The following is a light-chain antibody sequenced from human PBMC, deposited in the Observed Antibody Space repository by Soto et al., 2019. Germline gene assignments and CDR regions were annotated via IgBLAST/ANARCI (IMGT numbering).Light chain of an antibody. V-gene: IGLV3-1*01. CDR2: QDS. J-gene: IGLJ1*01. CDR3: QAWDSSLVV. CDR1: KLGDKY. Sequence: SYELTQPPSVSVSPGQTASITCSGDKLGDKYACWYQQKPGQSPVLVIYQDSKRPSGIPERFSGSNSGNTATLTISGTQAMDEADYYCQAWDSSLVVFGTGTKFTVL.